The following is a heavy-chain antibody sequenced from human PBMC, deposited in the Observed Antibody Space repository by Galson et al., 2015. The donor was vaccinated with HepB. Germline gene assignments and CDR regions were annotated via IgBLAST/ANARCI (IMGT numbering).Heavy chain of an antibody. CDR3: ARAHDYGAETGC. CDR2: LNAYDGHT. V-gene: IGHV1-18*01. J-gene: IGHJ4*02. CDR1: GYDFISYG. Sequence: SCKASGYDFISYGISWVRQAPGQGLEWMGWLNAYDGHTSYAQHLQGRLTMTTDTATNTGYMELRSLRSDDTAVYYCARAHDYGAETGCWGQGTLVPVSS. D-gene: IGHD4/OR15-4a*01.